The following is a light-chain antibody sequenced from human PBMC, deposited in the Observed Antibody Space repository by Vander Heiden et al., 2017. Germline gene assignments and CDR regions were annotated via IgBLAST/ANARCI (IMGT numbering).Light chain of an antibody. CDR3: MQATHCPYT. CDR2: KGS. J-gene: IGKJ2*01. V-gene: IGKV2-30*01. CDR1: QSLVYSDGYNY. Sequence: DVVMTQSPLSLPVTPGQPASISCRSSQSLVYSDGYNYLNWYLQRPGQSPRRLIYKGSNRDSGVPDRFSGSGSGTDFTLKISRVEAEDVGVYYCMQATHCPYTFGQGTKVEIK.